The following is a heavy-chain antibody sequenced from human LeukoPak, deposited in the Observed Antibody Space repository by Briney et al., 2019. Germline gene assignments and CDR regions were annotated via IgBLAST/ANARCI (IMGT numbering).Heavy chain of an antibody. D-gene: IGHD3-10*01. V-gene: IGHV3-7*01. CDR2: IKQDGSVK. CDR3: ARDRIALGSSV. Sequence: PGGSLRLSCAASGFTFSNFWMNWVRQAPGKGLEWVANIKQDGSVKHYVDSVKGRFTISRDNAKNSLYLQMNSLRAEDTAVYYCARDRIALGSSVWGQGTLVTVSS. J-gene: IGHJ4*02. CDR1: GFTFSNFW.